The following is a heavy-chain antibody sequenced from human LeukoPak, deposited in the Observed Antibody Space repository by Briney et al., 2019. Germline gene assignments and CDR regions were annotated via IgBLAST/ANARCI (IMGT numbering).Heavy chain of an antibody. D-gene: IGHD3-10*01. Sequence: GPVKVSCKASGHTFTSYDINWVRQATGQGLEWMGWMNPNSGNTGYAQKFQGRVTMTRNASISTAYMELSSLRSEDTAVYYCARGRYSGYYYYYYYMDVWGKGTTVTVSS. J-gene: IGHJ6*03. CDR1: GHTFTSYD. CDR3: ARGRYSGYYYYYYYMDV. V-gene: IGHV1-8*01. CDR2: MNPNSGNT.